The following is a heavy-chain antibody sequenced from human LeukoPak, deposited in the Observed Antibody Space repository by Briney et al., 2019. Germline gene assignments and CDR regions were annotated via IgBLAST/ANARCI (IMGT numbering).Heavy chain of an antibody. CDR2: VYYSGTA. Sequence: SETLSVTCTVSGASIRSSTYYWGWVRQPPGKGLEYVGSVYYSGTASYNPSLKSRLTISVDTSKNQFSLKLSSVTATDTAMYYCVRHFYYFDTSGYSNFDSWGQGSLVTVSS. J-gene: IGHJ4*02. D-gene: IGHD3-22*01. CDR1: GASIRSSTYY. V-gene: IGHV4-39*01. CDR3: VRHFYYFDTSGYSNFDS.